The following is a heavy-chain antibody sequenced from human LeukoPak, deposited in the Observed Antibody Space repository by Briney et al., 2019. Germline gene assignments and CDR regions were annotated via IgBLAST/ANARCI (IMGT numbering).Heavy chain of an antibody. V-gene: IGHV3-7*01. J-gene: IGHJ5*02. CDR3: ARVGGWGWFDP. CDR2: IKQDGSET. Sequence: GGSLRLSCAASGFTFSSYWMGWVRQTPGKGLEWVANIKQDGSETYYVDSMKGRFTISRDNAKNSLYLQMNSLRAEDTAVYYCARVGGWGWFDPWGQGAPVTVSS. CDR1: GFTFSSYW. D-gene: IGHD7-27*01.